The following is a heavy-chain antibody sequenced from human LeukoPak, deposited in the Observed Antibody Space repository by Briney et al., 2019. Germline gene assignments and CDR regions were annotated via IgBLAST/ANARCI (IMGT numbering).Heavy chain of an antibody. CDR2: ISDSGGLT. J-gene: IGHJ4*02. Sequence: PGGSLRLSCVASEFTFSSYVMSWVRQAPGKGLEWVADISDSGGLTHYADSVKGRFTISRDNSNNTLYLQVNSLRAEDTAVYYCAKGKVQQWGVPEYWGQGTLLTVSS. CDR3: AKGKVQQWGVPEY. V-gene: IGHV3-23*01. CDR1: EFTFSSYV. D-gene: IGHD1-26*01.